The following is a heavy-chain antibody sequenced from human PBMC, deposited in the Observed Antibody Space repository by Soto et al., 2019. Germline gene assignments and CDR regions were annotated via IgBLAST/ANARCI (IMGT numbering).Heavy chain of an antibody. CDR2: ISSSGSTI. V-gene: IGHV3-11*01. D-gene: IGHD3-3*01. J-gene: IGHJ6*02. CDR3: AREALGVVGLYYYYGMDV. Sequence: PGGSLTLSCAASGFTFSDYYMSWIRQAPGKGLEWVSYISSSGSTIYDADSVKGRFTISRDNAKNSLYLQMNSLRAEDTAVYYCAREALGVVGLYYYYGMDVWGQGTTVTVSS. CDR1: GFTFSDYY.